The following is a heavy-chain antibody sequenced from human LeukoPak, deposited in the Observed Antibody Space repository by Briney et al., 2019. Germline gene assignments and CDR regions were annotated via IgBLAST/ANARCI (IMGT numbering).Heavy chain of an antibody. J-gene: IGHJ1*01. CDR1: GGSISSSSYY. CDR2: IYYSGST. D-gene: IGHD2/OR15-2a*01. Sequence: PSETLSLTCTVSGGSISSSSYYWGWIRQPPGKGLEWIGSIYYSGSTYYNPSLKSRVTISVDTSKNQFSLKLSSVTAADTAVYYCARGLKFIKIGYFQHWGQGTLVTVSS. CDR3: ARGLKFIKIGYFQH. V-gene: IGHV4-39*07.